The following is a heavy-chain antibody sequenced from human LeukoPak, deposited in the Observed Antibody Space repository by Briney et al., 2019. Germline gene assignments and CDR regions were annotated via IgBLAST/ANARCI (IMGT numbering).Heavy chain of an antibody. CDR3: ARGIWSGHKICYYLDN. D-gene: IGHD3-3*01. J-gene: IGHJ4*02. CDR2: INAGNGNT. CDR1: GFTFTNYA. V-gene: IGHV1-3*03. Sequence: GSVKVSCKASGFTFTNYAIHWVRQAPGQRLEWMGYINAGNGNTRYAQEFQGRVTFTRDASANTAYMEVSSLRSEDMAVYYCARGIWSGHKICYYLDNWGQGTLVTVSS.